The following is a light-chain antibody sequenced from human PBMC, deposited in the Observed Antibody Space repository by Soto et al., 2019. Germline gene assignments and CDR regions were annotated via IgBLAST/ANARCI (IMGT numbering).Light chain of an antibody. CDR2: AAS. J-gene: IGKJ3*01. CDR3: QKYDSAPFT. V-gene: IGKV1-27*01. CDR1: QGISNY. Sequence: DIQMTQSPSSLSASVGDRVTITCRASQGISNYLAWYQQKPGKVPILVIYAASILQSGVPSRFSGSGSGTDFTLTISGLQPEDVATYYRQKYDSAPFTFGPGTRVDVK.